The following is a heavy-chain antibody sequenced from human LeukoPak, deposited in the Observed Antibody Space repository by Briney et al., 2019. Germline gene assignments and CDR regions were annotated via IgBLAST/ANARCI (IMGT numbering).Heavy chain of an antibody. CDR2: MNPNSGNT. Sequence: ASVKVSCKASGYTFTSYDINWVRQATGQGLEWMGWMNPNSGNTGYAQKFQGRVTMTRNTSISTACMELSSLRSEDTAVYYCAKFGDGVLGWPYDAFDIWGQGTMVTVSS. V-gene: IGHV1-8*01. CDR1: GYTFTSYD. J-gene: IGHJ3*02. D-gene: IGHD3-3*01. CDR3: AKFGDGVLGWPYDAFDI.